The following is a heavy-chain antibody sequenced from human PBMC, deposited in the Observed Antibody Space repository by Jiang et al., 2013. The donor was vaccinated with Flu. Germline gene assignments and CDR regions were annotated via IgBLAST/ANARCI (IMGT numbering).Heavy chain of an antibody. V-gene: IGHV3-33*01. CDR2: IWYDGSNK. J-gene: IGHJ4*02. D-gene: IGHD1-7*01. CDR3: ARSGDWNYDWWYFDY. CDR1: GFTFSSYG. Sequence: QLVESGGGVVQPGRSLRLSCAASGFTFSSYGMHWVRQAPGKGLEWVAVIWYDGSNKYYADSVKGRFTISRDNSKNTLYLQMNSLRAEDTAVYYCARSGDWNYDWWYFDYWGQGTLVTVSS.